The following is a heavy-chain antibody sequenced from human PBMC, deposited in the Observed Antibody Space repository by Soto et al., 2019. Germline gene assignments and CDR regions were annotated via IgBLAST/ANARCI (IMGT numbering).Heavy chain of an antibody. Sequence: GGSLRLSCAASGFTFSSYAMSWVRQAPGKGLEWVSAISGSGGSTYCAGSVKGRFTISRDNSKNTLYLQMNSLRAEDTAVYYCAKGADGYNFDDAFDIWGQGTMVTVXS. CDR1: GFTFSSYA. V-gene: IGHV3-23*01. J-gene: IGHJ3*02. CDR2: ISGSGGST. D-gene: IGHD5-12*01. CDR3: AKGADGYNFDDAFDI.